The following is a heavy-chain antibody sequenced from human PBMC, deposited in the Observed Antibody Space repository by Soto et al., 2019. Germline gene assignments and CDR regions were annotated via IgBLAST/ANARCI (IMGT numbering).Heavy chain of an antibody. Sequence: EVQLLESRGGLVQPGGSLRLSCAASGFTFSSYYMSWVRQAQGKGLEWVANVNGDGSEKYDVDSVKGRFTVSRDNAKNSLYLQMNSLRAEDTAVYYCAKWGGAGSDYWGRGTLVTVSS. D-gene: IGHD1-26*01. J-gene: IGHJ4*02. V-gene: IGHV3-7*01. CDR1: GFTFSSYY. CDR3: AKWGGAGSDY. CDR2: VNGDGSEK.